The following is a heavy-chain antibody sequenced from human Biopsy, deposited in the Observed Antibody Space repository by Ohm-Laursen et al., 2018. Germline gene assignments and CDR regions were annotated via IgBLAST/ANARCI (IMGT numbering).Heavy chain of an antibody. CDR3: ARDRGYYSDRTVPGYFDL. J-gene: IGHJ2*01. CDR1: GDSISSYY. D-gene: IGHD3-22*01. V-gene: IGHV4-59*01. Sequence: PSETLSLTCTVSGDSISSYYWSWIPQPPGKGLQWIGYVYYTGSTDYNPSLQSRVTISVDTSKNHFSLRLRSVTPADTAIYYCARDRGYYSDRTVPGYFDLWGRGTLVTVSS. CDR2: VYYTGST.